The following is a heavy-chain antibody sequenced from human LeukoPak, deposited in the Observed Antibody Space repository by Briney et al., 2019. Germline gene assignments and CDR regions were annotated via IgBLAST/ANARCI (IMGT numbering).Heavy chain of an antibody. V-gene: IGHV1-69*05. D-gene: IGHD3-22*01. J-gene: IGHJ4*01. CDR3: ARGLNYYDSSGYLDY. CDR1: GGTFSSYA. Sequence: ASVKVSCKASGGTFSSYAISWVPQAPGQGLEWMGRIIPIFGTANYAQKFQGRVTITTDESTSTAYMELSSLRSEDTAVYYCARGLNYYDSSGYLDYWCHGTLFTVSA. CDR2: IIPIFGTA.